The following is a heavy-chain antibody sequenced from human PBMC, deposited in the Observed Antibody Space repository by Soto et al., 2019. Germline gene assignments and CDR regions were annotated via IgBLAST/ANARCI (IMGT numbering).Heavy chain of an antibody. J-gene: IGHJ5*02. CDR2: ISSDGNNK. CDR1: GFTFSNYP. CDR3: ARLVGYNSVSGRGGWFDP. V-gene: IGHV3-30-3*01. D-gene: IGHD1-1*01. Sequence: QVQLVESGGGVAQPGRSLRLSCSASGFTFSNYPMHWVRQAPGKGLEWVAVISSDGNNKYYADSVKGRFTISRDNSKNTLYLQMDSLRADDTALYYCARLVGYNSVSGRGGWFDPWGQGTLVTVSS.